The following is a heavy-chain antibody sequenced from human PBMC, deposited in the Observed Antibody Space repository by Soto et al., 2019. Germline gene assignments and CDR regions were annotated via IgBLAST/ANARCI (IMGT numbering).Heavy chain of an antibody. CDR3: ALGGYNYGRPFDF. CDR1: GASISNYH. CDR2: VYHRGAT. D-gene: IGHD5-18*01. J-gene: IGHJ4*02. V-gene: IGHV4-59*01. Sequence: SETLSLTCSVSGASISNYHYSWIRQSPGKGLEWIGYVYHRGATYYTPSLKSRVNMSLDTSTNEFYLNLKSVTAADTAVYYCALGGYNYGRPFDFWGQGTLVTVSS.